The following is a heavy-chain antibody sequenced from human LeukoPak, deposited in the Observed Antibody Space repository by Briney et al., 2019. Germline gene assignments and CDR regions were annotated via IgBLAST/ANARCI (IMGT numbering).Heavy chain of an antibody. CDR2: IYGADTI. CDR3: ARGARGAYFDY. D-gene: IGHD4/OR15-4a*01. V-gene: IGHV3-66*01. Sequence: PGGSLRLSCVASGFTFSDYYMSWIRQAPGKGLEWVSCIYGADTIYYADFVKDRFTISRDSNRNILYLQMNSLRADDTAVYYCARGARGAYFDYWGQGTLVTVSS. J-gene: IGHJ4*02. CDR1: GFTFSDYY.